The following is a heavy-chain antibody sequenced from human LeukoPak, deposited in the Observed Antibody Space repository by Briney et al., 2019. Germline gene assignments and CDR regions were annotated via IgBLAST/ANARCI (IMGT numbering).Heavy chain of an antibody. V-gene: IGHV5-51*01. D-gene: IGHD4-17*01. Sequence: GESLKISCKGSGYSFTSYWIGWVRQMPGKGLEWMGIIYPGDSDTRYSPSFQGQVTISADKSISTAYLQWSSLKASDTAMYYCARLKEWNDYGDYDAFDIWGQGTMVTVSS. CDR2: IYPGDSDT. J-gene: IGHJ3*02. CDR3: ARLKEWNDYGDYDAFDI. CDR1: GYSFTSYW.